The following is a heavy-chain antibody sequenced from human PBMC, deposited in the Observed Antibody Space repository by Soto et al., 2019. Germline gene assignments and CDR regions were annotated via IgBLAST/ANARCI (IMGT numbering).Heavy chain of an antibody. CDR1: GFIVNNIF. D-gene: IGHD3-3*01. CDR3: ARDILGGSYDFSH. J-gene: IGHJ1*01. Sequence: GGSLRLSCAASGFIVNNIFMTWVHQAPGKGLEWLSTISSDDNTYYADSVKGRFTISRDSSKNTLYLQMNSLRAEDTAVYHCARDILGGSYDFSHGGQGTLVTVSS. CDR2: ISSDDNT. V-gene: IGHV3-66*01.